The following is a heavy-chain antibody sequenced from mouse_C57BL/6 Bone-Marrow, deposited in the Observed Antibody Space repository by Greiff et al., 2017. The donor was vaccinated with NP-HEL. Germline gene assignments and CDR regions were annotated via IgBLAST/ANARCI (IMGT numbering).Heavy chain of an antibody. D-gene: IGHD2-3*01. CDR2: IYPGSGST. V-gene: IGHV1-55*01. CDR1: GYTFTSYW. J-gene: IGHJ1*03. CDR3: ARDDYWYFDV. Sequence: QVQLKQPGAELVKPGASVKMSCKASGYTFTSYWITWVKQRPGQGLEWIGDIYPGSGSTNYNEKFKSKATLTVDTSSSTAYMQLSSLTSEDSAVYYCARDDYWYFDVWGTGTTVTVSS.